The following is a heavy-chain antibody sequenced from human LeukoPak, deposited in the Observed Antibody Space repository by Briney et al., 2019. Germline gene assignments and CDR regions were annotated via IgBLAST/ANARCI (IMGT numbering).Heavy chain of an antibody. J-gene: IGHJ4*02. CDR2: IFYSGST. CDR3: ARLWSGYRPPDY. D-gene: IGHD3-3*01. Sequence: NPSETLSLTCTVSGGSISSYYWSWIRQPPGKGLEWIGYIFYSGSTNYNPSLKSRVTISVDTSRNQISLKLRSVTAADTAMYYCARLWSGYRPPDYWGQGTLVTVSS. V-gene: IGHV4-59*08. CDR1: GGSISSYY.